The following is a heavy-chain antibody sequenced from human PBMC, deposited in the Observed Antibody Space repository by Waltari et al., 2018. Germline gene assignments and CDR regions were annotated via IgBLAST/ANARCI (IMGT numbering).Heavy chain of an antibody. Sequence: EVQLLESGGGLVQPGGSLRLSCAASGFTFSSYAMSWVREAQGKGLEWVSAISGSGGSTYYADSVKGRFTISRDNSKNTLYLQMNSLRAEDTAVYYCAKDPPYDFWSGYGMDVWGQGTTVTVSS. CDR3: AKDPPYDFWSGYGMDV. V-gene: IGHV3-23*01. D-gene: IGHD3-3*01. J-gene: IGHJ6*02. CDR1: GFTFSSYA. CDR2: ISGSGGST.